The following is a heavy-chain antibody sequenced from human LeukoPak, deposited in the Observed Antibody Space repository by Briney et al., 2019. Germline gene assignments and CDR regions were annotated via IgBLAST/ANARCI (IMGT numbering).Heavy chain of an antibody. CDR2: VSGRGDST. J-gene: IGHJ6*02. V-gene: IGHV3-23*01. D-gene: IGHD2-15*01. CDR3: AKAPPAATNYYYGMDV. CDR1: GFTFNNYA. Sequence: PGESLRLSCAASGFTFNNYAMTWVRQAPGKGLEWVSAVSGRGDSTYYADSVKGRFTISRDNSKNTLYLQMNSLRAEDTAVYHCAKAPPAATNYYYGMDVWGQGTTVTVSS.